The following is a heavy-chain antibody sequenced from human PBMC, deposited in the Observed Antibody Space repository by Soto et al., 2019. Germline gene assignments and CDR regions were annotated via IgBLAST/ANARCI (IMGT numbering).Heavy chain of an antibody. CDR1: GVSISSSNW. CDR2: IYHSGST. CDR3: AGYYDSGGYRFDY. V-gene: IGHV4-4*02. J-gene: IGHJ4*02. D-gene: IGHD3-22*01. Sequence: SETLSLTCAVSGVSISSSNWWSWLRQPPGKGLEWIGEIYHSGSTNYNPSLKSRLTISVDKSKNQFSLNLNSVTAADTAVYYCAGYYDSGGYRFDYWGQGTLVTVSS.